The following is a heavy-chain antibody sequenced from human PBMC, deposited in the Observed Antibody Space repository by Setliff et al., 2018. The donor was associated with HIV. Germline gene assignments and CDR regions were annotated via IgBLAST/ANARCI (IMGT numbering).Heavy chain of an antibody. CDR2: ISGSGGLT. CDR3: AKGHYSSGDSMNMPGYLHYYYMDV. J-gene: IGHJ6*03. Sequence: TGGSLRLSCAASGFTFSNYAMNWVRQAPGKGLEWVSTISGSGGLTFYADSVKGRFTISRDNSKNTLYLQMNSLRAEDTVVYYCAKGHYSSGDSMNMPGYLHYYYMDVWGRGSTVTVSS. CDR1: GFTFSNYA. V-gene: IGHV3-23*01. D-gene: IGHD3-22*01.